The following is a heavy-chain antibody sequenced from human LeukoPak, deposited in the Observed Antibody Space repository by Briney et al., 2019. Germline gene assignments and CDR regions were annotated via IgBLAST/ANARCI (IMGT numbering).Heavy chain of an antibody. CDR3: ARLKDDVTKFDY. V-gene: IGHV3-7*01. J-gene: IGHJ4*02. Sequence: GGSLRLSCAASGFTFSTYWMSWVRQPPGKGLEWVANINQDGGQKRYVGSVQGRFTVSRDNTKNSLFLQMNSLRAEDTAVYYCARLKDDVTKFDYWGQGTLVTVAS. CDR1: GFTFSTYW. CDR2: INQDGGQK. D-gene: IGHD2-8*01.